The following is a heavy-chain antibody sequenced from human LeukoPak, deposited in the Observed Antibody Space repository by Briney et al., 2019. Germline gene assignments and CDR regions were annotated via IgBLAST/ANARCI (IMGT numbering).Heavy chain of an antibody. V-gene: IGHV4-4*02. CDR1: GGSISSSNW. Sequence: SETLSLTCAVSGGSISSSNWWSWVRQPPGKGLEWIGEIYHSGSTNYNPSLKSRVTISVDKSKNQFSLKLSSVTAADTAVYYCASITIFGELISDAYDYWGQGTLVTVSS. D-gene: IGHD3-3*01. CDR2: IYHSGST. CDR3: ASITIFGELISDAYDY. J-gene: IGHJ4*02.